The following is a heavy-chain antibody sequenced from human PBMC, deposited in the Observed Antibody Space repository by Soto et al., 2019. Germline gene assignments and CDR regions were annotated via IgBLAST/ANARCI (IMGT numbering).Heavy chain of an antibody. J-gene: IGHJ6*02. D-gene: IGHD2-2*01. Sequence: GGSLRLSCSASGFTFSSCAMHWVRQAAGKGLEYVSGISSNGAATYYAESVKDRFIISRDNPRNTLFLQVNSLTGEDTAVYYCIKDRRSTRPAMDVWGQGTMVTVSS. CDR2: ISSNGAAT. V-gene: IGHV3-64D*06. CDR1: GFTFSSCA. CDR3: IKDRRSTRPAMDV.